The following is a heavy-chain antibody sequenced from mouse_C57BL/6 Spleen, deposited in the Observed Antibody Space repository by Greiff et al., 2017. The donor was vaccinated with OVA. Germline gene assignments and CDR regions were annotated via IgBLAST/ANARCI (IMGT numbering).Heavy chain of an antibody. CDR1: GYSITSGYY. J-gene: IGHJ4*01. CDR2: ISYDGSN. D-gene: IGHD2-5*01. V-gene: IGHV3-6*01. CDR3: ARPYSTYYYAMDY. Sequence: EVQLQESGPGLVKPSQSLSLTCSVTGYSITSGYYWNWIRQFPGNKLEWMGYISYDGSNNYNPSLKNRISITRDTSKNQFFLKLNSVTTEDTATYYCARPYSTYYYAMDYWGQGTSVTVSS.